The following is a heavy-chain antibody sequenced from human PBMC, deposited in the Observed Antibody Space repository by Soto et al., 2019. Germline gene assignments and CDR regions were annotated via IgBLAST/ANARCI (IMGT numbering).Heavy chain of an antibody. CDR2: VRAPGNT. Sequence: SETLSLTCTVSGGSISTSYWSWIRQPAGKGLEWIGRVRAPGNTNYNASLKSRVTISVDTSKNQFSLKLNSVTAADTAVYYCARGVPFGHYSMDVWGQGTTVTVSS. D-gene: IGHD3-3*01. CDR1: GGSISTSY. J-gene: IGHJ6*02. V-gene: IGHV4-4*07. CDR3: ARGVPFGHYSMDV.